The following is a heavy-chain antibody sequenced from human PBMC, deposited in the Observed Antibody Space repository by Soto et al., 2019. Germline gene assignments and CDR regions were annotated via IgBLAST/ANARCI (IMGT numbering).Heavy chain of an antibody. CDR2: IYYSGST. V-gene: IGHV4-39*01. CDR1: GGSISSSSYY. CDR3: ASIVAAAGYYYYYYMDV. Sequence: PSETLSLTCTVSGGSISSSSYYWGWIRQPPGKGLEWIGSIYYSGSTYYNPSLKSRVTISVDTSKNQFSLKLSSVTAADTAVYYCASIVAAAGYYYYYYMDVWGKGTTVPVSS. D-gene: IGHD6-13*01. J-gene: IGHJ6*03.